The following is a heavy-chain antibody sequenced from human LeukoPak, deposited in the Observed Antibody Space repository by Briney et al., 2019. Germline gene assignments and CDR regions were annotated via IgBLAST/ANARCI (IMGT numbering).Heavy chain of an antibody. CDR1: GGSISSYY. CDR3: ARVRYCGGDCYSEGIAAFDI. Sequence: SETLSLTCTVSGGSISSYYWSWIRQPAGKGLEWIGRIYTSGSTNYNPSLKSRVTMSVDTSKNQFSLKLSSVTAADTAVYYCARVRYCGGDCYSEGIAAFDIWGQGTMVTVSS. D-gene: IGHD2-21*02. J-gene: IGHJ3*02. V-gene: IGHV4-4*07. CDR2: IYTSGST.